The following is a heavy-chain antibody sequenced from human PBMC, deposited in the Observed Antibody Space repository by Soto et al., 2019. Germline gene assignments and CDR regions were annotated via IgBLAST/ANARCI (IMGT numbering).Heavy chain of an antibody. CDR1: GYTFTSYD. V-gene: IGHV1-8*01. CDR2: MNPNSGNT. Sequence: QVQLVQSGAEVKKPGASVKVSCKASGYTFTSYDINWVRQATGQGLEWMGWMNPNSGNTGYAQKFQGRVTMTRNTPISKAYMELSSLRSEDTAVYYCASPARNYDFWSGYSFDIWGQGTMVTVSS. J-gene: IGHJ3*02. CDR3: ASPARNYDFWSGYSFDI. D-gene: IGHD3-3*01.